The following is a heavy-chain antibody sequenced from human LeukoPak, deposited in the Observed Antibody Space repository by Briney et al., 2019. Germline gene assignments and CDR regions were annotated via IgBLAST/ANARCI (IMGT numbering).Heavy chain of an antibody. CDR2: IRYDGSNK. Sequence: GGSLRLSCAASGFTFSSYGMHWVRQAPGKGLEWVAFIRYDGSNKYYADSVKGRFTISRDNSKNTLYLQMNSLRAEDTAVYYCAREEDKNPTEDYWGQGTLVTVSS. J-gene: IGHJ4*02. CDR1: GFTFSSYG. D-gene: IGHD1-26*01. CDR3: AREEDKNPTEDY. V-gene: IGHV3-30*02.